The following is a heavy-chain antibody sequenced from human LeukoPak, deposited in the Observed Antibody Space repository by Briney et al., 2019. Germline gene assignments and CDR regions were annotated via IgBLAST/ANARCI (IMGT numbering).Heavy chain of an antibody. Sequence: SETLSLTCAVYGGSFSGYYWSWIRQPPGKGLEWIGSIYHSASTYYNPSLKSRVTISVDTSKNQFSLKLSSVTAADTAVYYCASCGYSYGYDYWGQGTLVTVSS. CDR3: ASCGYSYGYDY. D-gene: IGHD5-18*01. V-gene: IGHV4-34*01. CDR1: GGSFSGYY. CDR2: IYHSAST. J-gene: IGHJ4*02.